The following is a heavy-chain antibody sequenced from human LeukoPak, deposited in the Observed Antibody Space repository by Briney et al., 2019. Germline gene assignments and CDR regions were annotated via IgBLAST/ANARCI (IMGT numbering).Heavy chain of an antibody. CDR1: GGSISNSF. J-gene: IGHJ5*02. Sequence: SETLSLTCTVSGGSISNSFWSWIRQPAGKGLEWIGLISTSGNTNYNPSLKSRVTMPVDTSNKQLSLRLSSVTAADTAVYYCARDLVVPPYNWFDPWGQGTLVTVSS. D-gene: IGHD2-2*01. CDR2: ISTSGNT. V-gene: IGHV4-4*07. CDR3: ARDLVVPPYNWFDP.